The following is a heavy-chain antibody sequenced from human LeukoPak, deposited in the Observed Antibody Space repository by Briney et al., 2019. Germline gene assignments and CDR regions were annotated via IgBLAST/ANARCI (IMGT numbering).Heavy chain of an antibody. J-gene: IGHJ3*02. D-gene: IGHD3-22*01. CDR1: GGSISSYY. CDR3: ARGNYYDSSGYYHDAFDI. Sequence: PSETLSLTCTVSGGSISSYYWSWIRQPPWKGLEWIGYIYYSGSTNYNPSLKSRVTISVDTSKNQFSLKLSSVTAADTAVYYCARGNYYDSSGYYHDAFDIWGQGTMVTVSS. CDR2: IYYSGST. V-gene: IGHV4-59*01.